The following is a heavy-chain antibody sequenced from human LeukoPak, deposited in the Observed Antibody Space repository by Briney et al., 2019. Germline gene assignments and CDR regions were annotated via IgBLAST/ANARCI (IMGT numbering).Heavy chain of an antibody. CDR3: ARVGGPRNQYDFWSGYYSTHYYYYMDV. D-gene: IGHD3-3*01. V-gene: IGHV1-2*02. CDR2: INPNSGGT. J-gene: IGHJ6*03. Sequence: ASVKVSCKASGYTFTGYYMHWVRQAPGQGLECMGWINPNSGGTNYAQKFQGRVTMTRDTSISTAYMELSRLRSDDTAVYYCARVGGPRNQYDFWSGYYSTHYYYYMDVWGKGTTVTVSS. CDR1: GYTFTGYY.